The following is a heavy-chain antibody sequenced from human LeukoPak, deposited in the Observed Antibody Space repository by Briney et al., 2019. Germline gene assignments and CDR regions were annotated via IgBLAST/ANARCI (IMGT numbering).Heavy chain of an antibody. J-gene: IGHJ4*02. CDR1: GGSFSGYY. CDR3: ARVYSSGWYGFDY. D-gene: IGHD6-19*01. CDR2: INHSGST. V-gene: IGHV4-34*01. Sequence: PSETLSLTCAVYGGSFSGYYWSWIRQPPGKGLEWIGEINHSGSTYYNPSLKSRVTISVDTSKNQFSLKLSSVTAADTAVYYCARVYSSGWYGFDYWGQGTLVTVSS.